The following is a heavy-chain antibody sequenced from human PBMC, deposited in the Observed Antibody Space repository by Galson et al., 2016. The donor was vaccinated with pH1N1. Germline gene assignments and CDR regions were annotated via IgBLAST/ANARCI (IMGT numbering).Heavy chain of an antibody. CDR3: AKGAGRYYFGSGSFNY. J-gene: IGHJ4*02. Sequence: SLRLSCAASGFAFDDFAMHWVRHVPGKGLEWVSGISWNSNSIGYADSVKGRFTIPRDSAKKSLFLQMNSLRVEDTALYYCAKGAGRYYFGSGSFNYWGQGTQVTVSS. D-gene: IGHD3-10*01. CDR1: GFAFDDFA. V-gene: IGHV3-9*01. CDR2: ISWNSNSI.